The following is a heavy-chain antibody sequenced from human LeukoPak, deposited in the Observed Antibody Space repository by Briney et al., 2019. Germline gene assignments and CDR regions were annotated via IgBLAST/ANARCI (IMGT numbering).Heavy chain of an antibody. CDR2: IYYSGST. J-gene: IGHJ5*02. Sequence: PSETLSLTCTVSGGSISSSSYYWGWIRQPPGKGLEWIGSIYYSGSTYYNPSLKSRVTISVDTSKNQFSLKLSSVTAADTAVYYCARALYIEYSSSPGILWFDPWGQGTLVTVSS. D-gene: IGHD6-6*01. V-gene: IGHV4-39*07. CDR3: ARALYIEYSSSPGILWFDP. CDR1: GGSISSSSYY.